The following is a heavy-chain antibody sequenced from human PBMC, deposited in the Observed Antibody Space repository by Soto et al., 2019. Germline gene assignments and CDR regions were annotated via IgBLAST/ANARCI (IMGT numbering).Heavy chain of an antibody. CDR1: GFTFSDYY. D-gene: IGHD1-1*01. J-gene: IGHJ4*02. Sequence: GGSLRLSCSASGFTFSDYYMSWIRQAPGKGLEWVSYISSSGSTIYYADSVKGRFTISRHNAKNSLYLQMNSLRAEDTAVYYCAIYLVPLARTGPESLIDYWGQGTLVTVSS. CDR3: AIYLVPLARTGPESLIDY. CDR2: ISSSGSTI. V-gene: IGHV3-11*01.